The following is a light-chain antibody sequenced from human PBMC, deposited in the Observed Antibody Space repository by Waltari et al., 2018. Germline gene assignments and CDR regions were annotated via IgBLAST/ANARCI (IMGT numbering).Light chain of an antibody. Sequence: EIVMTQSQATLSVSPGERVTLSCRASQSLGSFLAWYQQKLGQAPRLLISGISTRATGIPARFSGSGSGTDFTLTISSLESEDFAVYYCQQYKSWPLTFGPGTKVDIK. CDR3: QQYKSWPLT. CDR2: GIS. J-gene: IGKJ3*01. V-gene: IGKV3-15*01. CDR1: QSLGSF.